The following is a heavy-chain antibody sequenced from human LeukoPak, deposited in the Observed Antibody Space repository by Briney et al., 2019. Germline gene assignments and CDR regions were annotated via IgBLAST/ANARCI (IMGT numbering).Heavy chain of an antibody. CDR2: ISNNGGYT. CDR3: AKQLGYCSDGSCYFPY. D-gene: IGHD2-15*01. J-gene: IGHJ4*02. Sequence: GGSLRLSCAASGFTFSSSAMSWVRQAPGKGLEWVSAISNNGGYTYYADSVQGRFTISRDNPKSTLCLQMNSLRAEDTAVYYCAKQLGYCSDGSCYFPYWGQGTLVTVSS. CDR1: GFTFSSSA. V-gene: IGHV3-23*01.